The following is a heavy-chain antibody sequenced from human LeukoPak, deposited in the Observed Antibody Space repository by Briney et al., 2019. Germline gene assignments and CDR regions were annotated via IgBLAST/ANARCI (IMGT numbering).Heavy chain of an antibody. Sequence: GGSLRLSCAASGFTFSSYGMSWVRRAPGKGLEWVSSISGSGGNTYYADSVKGRFTISRDNSKNTLFLHMNSLGAEDTAVYYCAKALGGYHFDYWGQGTLVTVSS. V-gene: IGHV3-23*01. CDR2: ISGSGGNT. D-gene: IGHD3-16*01. J-gene: IGHJ4*02. CDR3: AKALGGYHFDY. CDR1: GFTFSSYG.